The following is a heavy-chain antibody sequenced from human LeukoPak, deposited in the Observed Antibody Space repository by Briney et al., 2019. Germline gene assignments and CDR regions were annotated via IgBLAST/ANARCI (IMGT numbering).Heavy chain of an antibody. Sequence: SETLSLTCSVSNFSFSSEYYWGWIRQPPGKGLEWIGNIYYNGNTYYNSSLKSRVTISIDTSKKQFSLRLNAVTAADTAVYYCGGDSSGYYGDYWGQGTLVTVSS. CDR1: NFSFSSEYY. J-gene: IGHJ4*02. V-gene: IGHV4-38-2*02. D-gene: IGHD3-22*01. CDR3: GGDSSGYYGDY. CDR2: IYYNGNT.